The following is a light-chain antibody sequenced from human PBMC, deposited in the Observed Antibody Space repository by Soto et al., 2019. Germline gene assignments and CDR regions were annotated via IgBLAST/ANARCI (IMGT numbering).Light chain of an antibody. Sequence: DIQMTQSPSSLSASVGDRVTITCRASQSISSYLNWYQQKPGKAPKLLIYAASSLQSGVPSRFSGSGSGTDFILIISSLQPEDFATYYCQQSYNTPCTFGPGTKVDIK. CDR3: QQSYNTPCT. CDR2: AAS. V-gene: IGKV1-39*01. CDR1: QSISSY. J-gene: IGKJ3*01.